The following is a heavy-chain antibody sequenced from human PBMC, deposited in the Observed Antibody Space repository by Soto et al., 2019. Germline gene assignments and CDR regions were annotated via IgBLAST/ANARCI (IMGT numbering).Heavy chain of an antibody. J-gene: IGHJ6*02. CDR1: GGSISSYY. D-gene: IGHD3-16*02. CDR3: ARDYLRWPLSHYYYGMDV. CDR2: IYYSGST. Sequence: SETLSLTCTVSGGSISSYYWSWIRQPPGKGLEWIGYIYYSGSTNYNPSLKSRVTISVDTSKNQFSLKLSSVTAADTAVYYCARDYLRWPLSHYYYGMDVWGQGTTVTVSS. V-gene: IGHV4-59*01.